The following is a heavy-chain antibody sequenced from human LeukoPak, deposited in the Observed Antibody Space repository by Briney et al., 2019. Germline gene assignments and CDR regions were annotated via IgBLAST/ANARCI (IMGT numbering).Heavy chain of an antibody. V-gene: IGHV1-18*01. D-gene: IGHD2-15*01. J-gene: IGHJ6*03. CDR2: ISAYNGNT. CDR3: AREPRYCGGGNCYRGGYMDV. Sequence: ASVKVSCKASGYTFTSYGISWVRQAPGQGLEWMGWISAYNGNTNYAQKLQGRVTMTTDTSTSTAYMELRSLRSDDTAVYYCAREPRYCGGGNCYRGGYMDVWGKGTTVTVSS. CDR1: GYTFTSYG.